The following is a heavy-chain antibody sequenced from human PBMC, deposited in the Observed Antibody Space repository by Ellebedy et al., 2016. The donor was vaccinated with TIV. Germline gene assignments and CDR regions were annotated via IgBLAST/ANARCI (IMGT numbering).Heavy chain of an antibody. CDR3: ARDLVGGYYGSGDLGGMDV. D-gene: IGHD3-10*01. Sequence: GESLKISCAASGFTFSTYVMSWVRQGPGKGLEWVSYISSSSSTIYYADSVKGRFTISRDNAKNSLYLQMNSLRAEDTAVYYCARDLVGGYYGSGDLGGMDVWGQGTAVTVSS. CDR1: GFTFSTYV. CDR2: ISSSSSTI. J-gene: IGHJ6*02. V-gene: IGHV3-48*04.